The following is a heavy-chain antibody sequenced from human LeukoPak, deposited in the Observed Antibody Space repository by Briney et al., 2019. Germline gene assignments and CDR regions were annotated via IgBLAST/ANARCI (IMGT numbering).Heavy chain of an antibody. J-gene: IGHJ4*02. V-gene: IGHV3-74*01. CDR2: INSDGSDT. CDR1: GFTFSNSW. Sequence: PGGSLRLSCAASGFTFSNSWMHWVRQAPGKGLVWVSRINSDGSDTSYADSVKGRFTISRDSSKNTLYLQMNSLRAEDTAVYSCARGGTMYYGPGNFDYWGQGTLVTVSS. CDR3: ARGGTMYYGPGNFDY. D-gene: IGHD3-10*01.